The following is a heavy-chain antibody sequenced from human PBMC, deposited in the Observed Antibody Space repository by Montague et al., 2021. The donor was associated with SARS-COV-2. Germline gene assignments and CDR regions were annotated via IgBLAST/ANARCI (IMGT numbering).Heavy chain of an antibody. CDR3: ARLGDGVVPSPILGAGPYYSYYYMDV. V-gene: IGHV4-34*01. D-gene: IGHD2-2*02. CDR2: IHHGGST. CDR1: GGSFSTYS. Sequence: SETLSLTCAVHGGSFSTYSWSWIRQPPGKGLEWIGEIHHGGSTNYNPSLESRVTISADTSKNQFSLKLTSVAAADTAVYYCARLGDGVVPSPILGAGPYYSYYYMDVWGKGTTVTVSS. J-gene: IGHJ6*03.